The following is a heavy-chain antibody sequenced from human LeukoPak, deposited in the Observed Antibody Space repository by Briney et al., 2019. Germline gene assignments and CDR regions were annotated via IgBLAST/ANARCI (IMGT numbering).Heavy chain of an antibody. D-gene: IGHD1-14*01. CDR3: ARIPEIDYYYYMDV. CDR1: GYTFTSYG. V-gene: IGHV1-18*01. Sequence: ASVKVSCKASGYTFTSYGISWVRQAPGQGLEWMGWISAYNGNTNYAQKLQGRVTMTTDTSTSTAYMELRSLRSDDTAVYYCARIPEIDYYYYMDVWGKGTTVTTSS. CDR2: ISAYNGNT. J-gene: IGHJ6*03.